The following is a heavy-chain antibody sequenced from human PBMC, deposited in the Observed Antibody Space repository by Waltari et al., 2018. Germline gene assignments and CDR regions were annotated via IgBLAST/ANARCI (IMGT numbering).Heavy chain of an antibody. CDR1: GGSFSSGSYY. V-gene: IGHV4-61*02. D-gene: IGHD6-13*01. Sequence: QVQLQESGPGLVKPSQTLSLTCPVSGGSFSSGSYYWSWIRQPAGKGLEWIGRIYSSGTTTSHPSLKSRGTISVDTSKNQFSLKLSSVTAADTAVYYCARAYSSTEYFQHWGQGTLVTVSS. J-gene: IGHJ1*01. CDR3: ARAYSSTEYFQH. CDR2: IYSSGTT.